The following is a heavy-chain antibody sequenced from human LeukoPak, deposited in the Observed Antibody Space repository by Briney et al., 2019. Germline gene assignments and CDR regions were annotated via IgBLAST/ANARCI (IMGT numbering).Heavy chain of an antibody. CDR1: GGSISSYY. Sequence: KPSETLSLTCTVSGGSISSYYWSWIRQPPGKGLEWIGYIYYSGSTNYNPSLKSRVTISVDTSKNQFSLKLSSVTAADTAVYFCARNALRGYIYGFDYWGQGTLVTVSS. D-gene: IGHD5-18*01. V-gene: IGHV4-59*01. CDR2: IYYSGST. J-gene: IGHJ4*02. CDR3: ARNALRGYIYGFDY.